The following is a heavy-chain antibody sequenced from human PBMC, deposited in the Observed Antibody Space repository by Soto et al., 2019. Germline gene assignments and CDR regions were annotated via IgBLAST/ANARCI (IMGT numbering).Heavy chain of an antibody. V-gene: IGHV3-53*01. CDR1: XXTVSGKKY. D-gene: IGHD1-1*01. CDR2: LYDVDGS. J-gene: IGHJ3*01. CDR3: ATWHEREHAYDV. Sequence: DVQLVESGGGLMQPGESLRLXXAXXXXTVSGKKYVXXVRQAPGKGLEWVSALYDVDGSFYSDSVKGRFTTSSDSSKTTVYLQMNDLRPADTAVYYCATWHEREHAYDVWGQGTTVTVSS.